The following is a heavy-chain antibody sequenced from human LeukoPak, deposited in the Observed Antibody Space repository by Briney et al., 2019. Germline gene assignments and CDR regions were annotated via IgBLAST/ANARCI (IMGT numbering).Heavy chain of an antibody. CDR3: EKHSVERPRPHLQL. CDR2: ISGSGGST. Sequence: GGSLRLSCAASGCTFSSYAMSWVRQAPGKGLEWVSAISGSGGSTYYADSVKGRFTISRDNSKNTLYLQMISLRAEDTALYYCEKHSVERPRPHLQLWGQGTLVTVSS. J-gene: IGHJ1*01. D-gene: IGHD4-23*01. V-gene: IGHV3-23*01. CDR1: GCTFSSYA.